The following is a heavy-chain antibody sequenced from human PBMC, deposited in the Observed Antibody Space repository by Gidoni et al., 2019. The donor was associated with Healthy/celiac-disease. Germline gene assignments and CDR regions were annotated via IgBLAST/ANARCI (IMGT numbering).Heavy chain of an antibody. CDR2: INHSGST. CDR3: AREGGRLHTVTQSGMDV. D-gene: IGHD4-4*01. Sequence: QVQLQQWGAGLLKPSETLSLTCAVYGGSFSGYYWSWIRQPPGKGLEWIGEINHSGSTNYNPSLKSRVTISVDTSKNQFSLKLSSVTAADTAVYYCAREGGRLHTVTQSGMDVWGQGTTVTVSS. J-gene: IGHJ6*02. V-gene: IGHV4-34*01. CDR1: GGSFSGYY.